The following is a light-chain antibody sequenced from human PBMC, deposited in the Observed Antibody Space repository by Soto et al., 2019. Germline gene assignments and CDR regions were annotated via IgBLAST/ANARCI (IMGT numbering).Light chain of an antibody. CDR2: EVS. CDR3: CSYAGSFIFV. Sequence: QSVLTQPASVSGSPGQSITISCTGTSSDVGAYNSVSWYQQHPGIAPKLIIYEVSNRPSGVSNRFSGSKSGNTASLTISGLQAEDEADYYCCSYAGSFIFVFGTGTKVTVL. V-gene: IGLV2-14*01. CDR1: SSDVGAYNS. J-gene: IGLJ1*01.